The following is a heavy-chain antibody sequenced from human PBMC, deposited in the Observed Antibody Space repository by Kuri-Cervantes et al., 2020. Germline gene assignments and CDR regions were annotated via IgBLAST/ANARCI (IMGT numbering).Heavy chain of an antibody. CDR1: GFTFSSYE. Sequence: GESLKISCAASGFTFSSYEMNWVRQAPGKGLEWVSEINNSGSIIYYTDSVKGRFTISRDNAKNSLYLQMNSLRAEDTAVYYCAREWFGGIDYWGQGTLVTVSS. J-gene: IGHJ4*02. V-gene: IGHV3-48*03. CDR2: INNSGSII. CDR3: AREWFGGIDY. D-gene: IGHD3-10*01.